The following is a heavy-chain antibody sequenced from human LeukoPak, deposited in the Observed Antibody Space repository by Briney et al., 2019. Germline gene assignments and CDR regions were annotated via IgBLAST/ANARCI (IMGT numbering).Heavy chain of an antibody. Sequence: AETLSLTCTVSGGSISSYYWSWIRQPPGKGLEWIGYIYYSGSTNYNPSLKSRVTISVDTSKNQSSLKLSTGAAADTAVYYCARGDPRYSSGWYYWGQGTLVTVS. CDR3: ARGDPRYSSGWYY. V-gene: IGHV4-59*01. D-gene: IGHD6-19*01. CDR1: GGSISSYY. CDR2: IYYSGST. J-gene: IGHJ4*02.